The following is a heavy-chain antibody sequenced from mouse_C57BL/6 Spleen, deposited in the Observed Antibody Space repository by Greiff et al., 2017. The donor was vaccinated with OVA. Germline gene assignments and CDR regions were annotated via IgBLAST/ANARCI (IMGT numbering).Heavy chain of an antibody. J-gene: IGHJ3*01. CDR3: ARRGYGSPFAD. Sequence: QVQLQQPGAELVKPGASVKLSCKASGYTFTSYWMQWVKQRPGQGLEWIGEIDPSDSYTNYNQKFKGKATLTVDTSSSTAYMQLSSLTSEDSAVYYCARRGYGSPFADWGQGTLVTVAA. V-gene: IGHV1-50*01. CDR1: GYTFTSYW. D-gene: IGHD1-1*01. CDR2: IDPSDSYT.